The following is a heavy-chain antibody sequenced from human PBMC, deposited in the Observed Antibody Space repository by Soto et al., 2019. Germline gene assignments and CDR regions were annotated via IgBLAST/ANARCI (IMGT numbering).Heavy chain of an antibody. CDR3: AREDSSSSLRYYYGMDV. D-gene: IGHD6-6*01. Sequence: SQTLSLTCDISGDSVSSNSAAWNWIRQTPSRGLEWLGRTYYRSKWYSNYAISVKSRVSVNPDTFKNQFSLQLNSVTPEDTAMYYCAREDSSSSLRYYYGMDVWGQGTTVTVSS. J-gene: IGHJ6*02. CDR1: GDSVSSNSAA. V-gene: IGHV6-1*01. CDR2: TYYRSKWYS.